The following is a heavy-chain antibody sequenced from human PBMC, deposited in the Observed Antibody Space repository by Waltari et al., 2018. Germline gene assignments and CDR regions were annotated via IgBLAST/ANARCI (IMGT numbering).Heavy chain of an antibody. Sequence: QVQLVESGGGVVQPGRSLRLSCAASGFTFSSYGMHWVRQAPGKGREWVAVIWYDGSNKDYADSVKGRFTISRDNSKNTLYRQMNSLRAEDTAVYYCAKGRVAAAGMVPLNDAFDIWGQGTMVTVSS. CDR2: IWYDGSNK. CDR1: GFTFSSYG. D-gene: IGHD6-13*01. V-gene: IGHV3-33*06. CDR3: AKGRVAAAGMVPLNDAFDI. J-gene: IGHJ3*02.